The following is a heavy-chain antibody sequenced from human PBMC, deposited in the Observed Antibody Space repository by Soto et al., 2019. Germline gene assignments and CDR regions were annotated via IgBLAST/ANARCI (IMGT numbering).Heavy chain of an antibody. J-gene: IGHJ4*02. Sequence: EVQLVESGGGLVKPGGSLRLSCAASGFTFSSYSMNWVRQAPGKGLEWVSSISSSSSYIYYADSVKGRFTISRDNAKTSLYLQMNILRADDTAVYYCARTGSGYYYDSSGYHHPVTPYYFDYWGQGPLVTVSS. CDR2: ISSSSSYI. D-gene: IGHD3-22*01. V-gene: IGHV3-21*01. CDR1: GFTFSSYS. CDR3: ARTGSGYYYDSSGYHHPVTPYYFDY.